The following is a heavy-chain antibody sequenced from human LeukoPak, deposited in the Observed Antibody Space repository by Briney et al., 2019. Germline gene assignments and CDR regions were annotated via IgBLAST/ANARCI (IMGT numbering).Heavy chain of an antibody. CDR3: ARALRSGYYNFDY. V-gene: IGHV4-59*01. Sequence: SETLSLTCTVSGGSISSYYWSWIRQPPGRGLEWIGYIYYSGSTNYNPSLKSRVTISVDTSKNQFSLKLSSVTAADTAVYYCARALRSGYYNFDYWGQGTLVTASS. CDR2: IYYSGST. J-gene: IGHJ4*02. CDR1: GGSISSYY. D-gene: IGHD3-3*01.